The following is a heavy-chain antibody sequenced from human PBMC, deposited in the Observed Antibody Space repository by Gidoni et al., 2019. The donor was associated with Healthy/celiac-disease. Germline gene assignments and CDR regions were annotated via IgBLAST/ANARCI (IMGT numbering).Heavy chain of an antibody. V-gene: IGHV4-39*01. CDR2: IYYSGST. J-gene: IGHJ5*02. D-gene: IGHD6-13*01. CDR3: ARHTSIGRDSWYWFDP. CDR1: GGSIGSGSYY. Sequence: QLQLQESVPGLVKPSETLSLTCTVSGGSIGSGSYYWGWIRQPPGKGLEWIGSIYYSGSTYYNPSLKSRVTISVDTSKNQFSLKLSSVTAADTAVYYCARHTSIGRDSWYWFDPWGQGTLVTVSS.